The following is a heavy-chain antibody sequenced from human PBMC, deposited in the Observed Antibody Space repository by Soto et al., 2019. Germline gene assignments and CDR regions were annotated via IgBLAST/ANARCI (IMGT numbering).Heavy chain of an antibody. CDR2: IYHSGST. V-gene: IGHV4-30-2*01. Sequence: QLQLQESGSGLVRPSQTLSLTCAVSGGSISSGGYSWNWIRQPPGKGLEWIGYIYHSGSTPYNPSLKSRVTIPVDKSKNQFSLKLSSVTAADTAVYYCARDQLEGNWFDPWGQGTLVTVSS. D-gene: IGHD1-1*01. J-gene: IGHJ5*02. CDR3: ARDQLEGNWFDP. CDR1: GGSISSGGYS.